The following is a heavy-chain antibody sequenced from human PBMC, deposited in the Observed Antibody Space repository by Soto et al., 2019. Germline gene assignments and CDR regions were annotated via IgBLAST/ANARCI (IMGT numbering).Heavy chain of an antibody. V-gene: IGHV2-70*01. J-gene: IGHJ5*02. CDR2: IDWDDDK. CDR1: GFSLSTSGMC. D-gene: IGHD3-22*01. Sequence: SGPTLVNPTQTLTLTCTFSGFSLSTSGMCVSWIRQPPGKALEWLALIDWDDDKYYSTSLKTRLTISKDTSKNQVVLTMTNMDPVDTATYYCARGIGYYYDSSGSRWFDPWGQGTLVT. CDR3: ARGIGYYYDSSGSRWFDP.